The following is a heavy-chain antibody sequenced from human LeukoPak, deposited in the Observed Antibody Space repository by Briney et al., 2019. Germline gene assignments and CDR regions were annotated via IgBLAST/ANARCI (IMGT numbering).Heavy chain of an antibody. Sequence: SETLSLTCAVYGVSFSGYYWSWLRQPPGKGLEWLGEINHSGSTNYNPSLKSRVTISVDTSKTQFSLKLSSVTAADTAVYYCARKDRYYYGSGSYGIDYWGQGTLVTVSS. CDR2: INHSGST. CDR1: GVSFSGYY. V-gene: IGHV4-34*01. J-gene: IGHJ4*02. D-gene: IGHD3-10*01. CDR3: ARKDRYYYGSGSYGIDY.